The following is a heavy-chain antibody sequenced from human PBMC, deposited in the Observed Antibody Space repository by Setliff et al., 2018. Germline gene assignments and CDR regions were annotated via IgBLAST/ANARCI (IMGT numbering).Heavy chain of an antibody. CDR3: ARDREYCSRTSCYIDY. V-gene: IGHV1-3*01. J-gene: IGHJ4*02. Sequence: ASVKVSCKASGYSFSTYAMHWVRQAPGQRLEWMGWINGGNGNTKYSQKFQGRITITRDTSASTAYMEMSSLRSEDTAVYYCARDREYCSRTSCYIDYWGQGALVAVSS. D-gene: IGHD2-2*02. CDR1: GYSFSTYA. CDR2: INGGNGNT.